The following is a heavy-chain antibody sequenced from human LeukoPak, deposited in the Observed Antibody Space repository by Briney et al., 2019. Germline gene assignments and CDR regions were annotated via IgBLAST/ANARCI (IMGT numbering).Heavy chain of an antibody. Sequence: PSETLSLTCTVSGGSINNYYWSWIRQPAGKGLEWIGRIYTCGSTNYNPSLKSRVTMSVDTSKNQFSLKLSSVTAADTAVYYCARHYKDIVVVPAPFPCFDIWGQGTMVTVSS. J-gene: IGHJ3*02. CDR1: GGSINNYY. V-gene: IGHV4-4*07. D-gene: IGHD2-2*01. CDR2: IYTCGST. CDR3: ARHYKDIVVVPAPFPCFDI.